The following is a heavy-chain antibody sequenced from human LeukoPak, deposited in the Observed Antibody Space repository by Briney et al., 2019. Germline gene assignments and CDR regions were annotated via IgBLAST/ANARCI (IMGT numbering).Heavy chain of an antibody. CDR1: GGSISSYY. Sequence: SETLSLTCTVSGGSISSYYWSWIRQPPGKGLEWIGYIYYSGSTYYNPSLKSRVTISVDTSKNQFSLKLSSVTAADTAVYYCARPSWELLGAFDIWGQGTMVTVSS. CDR2: IYYSGST. V-gene: IGHV4-59*06. J-gene: IGHJ3*02. D-gene: IGHD1-26*01. CDR3: ARPSWELLGAFDI.